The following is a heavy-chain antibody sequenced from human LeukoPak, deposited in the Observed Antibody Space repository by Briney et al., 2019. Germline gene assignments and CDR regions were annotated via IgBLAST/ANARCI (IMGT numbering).Heavy chain of an antibody. Sequence: ASVNVSCKASGYTFTSYGISWVRQAPGQGLEWMGWISAYNGNTNYAKKLQGRVTMTTDTSTSTAYMELRSLRSDDTAVYYCARERPSYDSSGLTLFDYWGQGTLVTVPS. CDR3: ARERPSYDSSGLTLFDY. J-gene: IGHJ4*02. CDR2: ISAYNGNT. D-gene: IGHD3-22*01. CDR1: GYTFTSYG. V-gene: IGHV1-18*01.